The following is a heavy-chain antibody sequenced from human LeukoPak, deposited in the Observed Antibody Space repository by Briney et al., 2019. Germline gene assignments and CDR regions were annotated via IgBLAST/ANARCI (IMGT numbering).Heavy chain of an antibody. D-gene: IGHD3-10*01. V-gene: IGHV3-30*02. CDR3: AKDTGATDVNWFDS. CDR2: IRYDGSNK. CDR1: GFTFSSYS. Sequence: GGSLRLSCAASGFTFSSYSMNWVRQAPGKGLEGVAFIRYDGSNKYYADSVKGRFTISRDNSKSTLYLQMNSLRAEDTAVYYCAKDTGATDVNWFDSWGQGTLVTVSS. J-gene: IGHJ5*01.